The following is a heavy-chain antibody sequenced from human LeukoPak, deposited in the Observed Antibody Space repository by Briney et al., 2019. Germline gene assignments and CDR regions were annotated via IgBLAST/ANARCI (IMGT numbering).Heavy chain of an antibody. J-gene: IGHJ6*04. CDR1: GGSVSSGSYY. CDR2: IYYSGST. Sequence: SETLSLTCTVSGGSVSSGSYYWSWIRQPPGKGLEWIGYIYYSGSTNYNPSLKSRVTISVDTSKNQFSLKLSSVTAVDTAVYYCARDRLLWFGELSYGMDVWGKGTTVTVSS. D-gene: IGHD3-10*01. V-gene: IGHV4-61*01. CDR3: ARDRLLWFGELSYGMDV.